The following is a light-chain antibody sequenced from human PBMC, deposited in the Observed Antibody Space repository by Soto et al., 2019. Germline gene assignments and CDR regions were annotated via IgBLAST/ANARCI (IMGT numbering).Light chain of an antibody. CDR3: CSYVGSSIVM. Sequence: QSALTQPASVSGSPGQSITISCTGTSSDVGLYNLVSWYQQLPGKAPKLIIYEVNERHSGISDRFSGSKSGNTASLTISGLQDEDVADYYCCSYVGSSIVMFGGGTKLTVL. CDR2: EVN. CDR1: SSDVGLYNL. V-gene: IGLV2-23*02. J-gene: IGLJ3*02.